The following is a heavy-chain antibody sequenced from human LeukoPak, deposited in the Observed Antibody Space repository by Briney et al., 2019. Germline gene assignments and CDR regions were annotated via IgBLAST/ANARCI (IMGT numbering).Heavy chain of an antibody. Sequence: GGSLRLSCAASGFTFSTYGFNWVRQAPGKGPEWVSSISSDSRYIYYADSMKGRFTISRDNAKHSLSLQLNSLRAEDTAVYYCARDCSGTSCLGADYYYGMDVWGQGTTVTVSS. J-gene: IGHJ6*02. CDR3: ARDCSGTSCLGADYYYGMDV. D-gene: IGHD2-2*01. CDR2: ISSDSRYI. V-gene: IGHV3-21*01. CDR1: GFTFSTYG.